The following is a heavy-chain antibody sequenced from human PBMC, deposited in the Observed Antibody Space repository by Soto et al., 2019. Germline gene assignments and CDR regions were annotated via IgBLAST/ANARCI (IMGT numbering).Heavy chain of an antibody. CDR2: IRPDGSEK. V-gene: IGHV3-7*03. J-gene: IGHJ5*01. CDR3: AREEGATVANNGFDS. D-gene: IGHD4-17*01. Sequence: EVQVVESGGGLVQPGGSLRVSCVGSGFTFRSYWMSWVRQAPGKGLEWVANIRPDGSEKYYVDSVKGRFTISRDNAKNSLYLQMSSLRAEDTAVYYCAREEGATVANNGFDSWGQGALVTVSS. CDR1: GFTFRSYW.